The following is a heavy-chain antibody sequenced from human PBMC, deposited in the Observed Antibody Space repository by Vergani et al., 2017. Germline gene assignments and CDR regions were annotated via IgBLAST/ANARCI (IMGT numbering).Heavy chain of an antibody. CDR2: IYPGDSDT. CDR3: SGGGVTFGGVIAPPHY. D-gene: IGHD3-16*02. CDR1: GYSFTSYW. V-gene: IGHV5-51*01. Sequence: EVQLVQSGAEVKKPGESLKISCKGSGYSFTSYWIGWVRQMPGKGLEWMGIIYPGDSDTRYSPSFQGQVTISADKSISTAYLQWGSLKASDTAMYYWSGGGVTFGGVIAPPHYWGQGTLVTVSS. J-gene: IGHJ4*02.